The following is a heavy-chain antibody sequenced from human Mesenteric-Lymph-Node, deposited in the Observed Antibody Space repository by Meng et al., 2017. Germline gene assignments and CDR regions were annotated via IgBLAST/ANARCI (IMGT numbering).Heavy chain of an antibody. D-gene: IGHD3-10*01. J-gene: IGHJ6*02. Sequence: GESLKISCAASDFVFSSFAMSWVRQAPGKGLEWVSTISGSAEATYYAVSVKGRFTISRDNSKETVSLQMNSLRAEDTAVYYCAKSGSFSLLRGNMDVWGQGTTVTVSS. CDR3: AKSGSFSLLRGNMDV. CDR1: DFVFSSFA. CDR2: ISGSAEAT. V-gene: IGHV3-23*01.